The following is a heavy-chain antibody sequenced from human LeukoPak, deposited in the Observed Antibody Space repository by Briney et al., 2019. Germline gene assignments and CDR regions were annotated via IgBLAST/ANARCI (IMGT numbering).Heavy chain of an antibody. CDR1: GFTVSSYG. Sequence: PGGSLRLSCAASGFTVSSYGMHWVRQAPGKGLEWVAVIWYDGSNKYYADSVKGRFTISRDNSKNTLYLQMNSLRAEDTAVYYCAREGAYDSSGYYNNYWGQGTLVTVSS. CDR3: AREGAYDSSGYYNNY. D-gene: IGHD3-22*01. CDR2: IWYDGSNK. V-gene: IGHV3-33*01. J-gene: IGHJ4*02.